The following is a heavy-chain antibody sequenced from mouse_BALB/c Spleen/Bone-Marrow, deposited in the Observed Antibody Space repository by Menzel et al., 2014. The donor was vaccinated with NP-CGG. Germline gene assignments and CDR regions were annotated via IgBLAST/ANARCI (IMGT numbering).Heavy chain of an antibody. CDR3: ARQTYYDYDGYFDY. J-gene: IGHJ2*01. CDR1: GFTFSSYG. V-gene: IGHV5-6*01. D-gene: IGHD2-4*01. Sequence: EVQRVESGGDLVKPGGSLKNSCAASGFTFSSYGMSWVRQTPDKRLEWVATISSDGSYTYYPDSVKGRFTISRDNAKNTLYLQMSSLKSEDTAMYYCARQTYYDYDGYFDYWGQGTTLTVSS. CDR2: ISSDGSYT.